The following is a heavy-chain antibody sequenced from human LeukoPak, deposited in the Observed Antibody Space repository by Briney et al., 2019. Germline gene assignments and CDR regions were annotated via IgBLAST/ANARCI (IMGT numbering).Heavy chain of an antibody. J-gene: IGHJ4*02. Sequence: PSETLSLTCAVSGGSISSGGYSWSWIRQPPGKGLEWIGYIYHSGSTYYNPSLKSRVTISVDRSKNQFSLKLSSVTAADTAVYYCARYCSSTSYYLPGFDYWGQGTLVTVSS. CDR1: GGSISSGGYS. CDR3: ARYCSSTSYYLPGFDY. D-gene: IGHD2-2*01. V-gene: IGHV4-30-2*01. CDR2: IYHSGST.